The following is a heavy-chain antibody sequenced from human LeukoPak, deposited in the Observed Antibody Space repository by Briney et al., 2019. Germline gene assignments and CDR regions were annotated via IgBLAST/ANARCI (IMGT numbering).Heavy chain of an antibody. D-gene: IGHD5-24*01. Sequence: GGSLRLSCAASGFTFSTYDMHWVRQATGKGLEWVSAIGTAGEIYYPGSVKGRFTISRENAKNSLYLQMNSLRAGDTAVYYCARGDGYNSFYFDYWGQGTLVTVSS. J-gene: IGHJ4*02. CDR1: GFTFSTYD. V-gene: IGHV3-13*01. CDR3: ARGDGYNSFYFDY. CDR2: IGTAGEI.